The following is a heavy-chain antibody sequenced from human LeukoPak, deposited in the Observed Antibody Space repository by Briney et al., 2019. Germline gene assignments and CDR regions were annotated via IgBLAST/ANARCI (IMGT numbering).Heavy chain of an antibody. CDR3: ANQLPYDGDYYYYGMDV. V-gene: IGHV3-23*01. J-gene: IGHJ6*02. CDR2: ITDSGGST. D-gene: IGHD3-22*01. Sequence: PGGSLRLSCAASGFTFSSYAMSWVRQAPGKGLEWVSAITDSGGSTYYADSVKGRFTITRDNSKNTLYLQMNSLRAEDTAVYYCANQLPYDGDYYYYGMDVWGQGTTVTVSS. CDR1: GFTFSSYA.